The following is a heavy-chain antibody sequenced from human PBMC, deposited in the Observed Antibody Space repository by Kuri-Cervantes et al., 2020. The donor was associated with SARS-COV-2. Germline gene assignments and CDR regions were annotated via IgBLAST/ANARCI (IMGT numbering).Heavy chain of an antibody. Sequence: GESLKISCAASGFTFSSYEMNWVRQAPGKGLEWVSYISSSGSTIYYADSVKGRFTISRDNAKNSLYLQMNSLRAEDTAVYYCAKDLRSRYCSSTSCYAFDIWGQGTMVTVSS. CDR3: AKDLRSRYCSSTSCYAFDI. CDR2: ISSSGSTI. V-gene: IGHV3-48*03. CDR1: GFTFSSYE. D-gene: IGHD2-2*01. J-gene: IGHJ3*02.